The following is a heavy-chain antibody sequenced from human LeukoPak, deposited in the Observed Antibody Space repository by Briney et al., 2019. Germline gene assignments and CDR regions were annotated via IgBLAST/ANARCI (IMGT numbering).Heavy chain of an antibody. CDR3: VRVPRPVAGRNHYFDY. V-gene: IGHV1-18*01. CDR1: GYTFTSYG. J-gene: IGHJ4*02. Sequence: ASVKVSCKASGYTFTSYGISWVRQAPGQGLEWMGWISAYNGNTNYAQKLQGRVTMTTDTSTSTAYMELRSLRSDDTAVYYCVRVPRPVAGRNHYFDYWGQGTLVTVSS. D-gene: IGHD6-19*01. CDR2: ISAYNGNT.